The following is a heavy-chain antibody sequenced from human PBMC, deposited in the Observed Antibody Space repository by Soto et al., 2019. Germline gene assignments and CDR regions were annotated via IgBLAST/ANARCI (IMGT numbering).Heavy chain of an antibody. D-gene: IGHD5-12*01. V-gene: IGHV2-5*02. CDR2: IYWDDDK. J-gene: IGHJ4*02. CDR3: AHSQRGPRDF. Sequence: SGPTLVNPTQTLTLTCTFSVFSLSTTGVAVAWIRQPPGEALEWLALIYWDDDKRYNSSLKSRPTITKDTFRDQVVLAMTNMDPMDTATYFCAHSQRGPRDFWGPGILVTVSS. CDR1: VFSLSTTGVA.